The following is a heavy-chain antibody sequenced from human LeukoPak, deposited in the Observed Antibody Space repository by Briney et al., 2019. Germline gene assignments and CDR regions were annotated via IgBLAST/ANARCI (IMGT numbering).Heavy chain of an antibody. CDR2: IIPIFGTA. Sequence: ASVKVSCKASGGTFSSYAISWVRQAPGQGLEWMGGIIPIFGTANYAQKFQGRVTITADESTSTAYMELSSLRSEDTAVYYCARDSYYDFWSGYYSDYYYGMDVWGQGTTVTVSS. D-gene: IGHD3-3*01. V-gene: IGHV1-69*13. CDR3: ARDSYYDFWSGYYSDYYYGMDV. CDR1: GGTFSSYA. J-gene: IGHJ6*02.